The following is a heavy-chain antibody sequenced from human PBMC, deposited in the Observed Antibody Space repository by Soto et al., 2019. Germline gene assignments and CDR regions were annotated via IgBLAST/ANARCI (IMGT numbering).Heavy chain of an antibody. CDR3: AAQKTFSSYDNPGGPIDP. D-gene: IGHD3-22*01. CDR2: IVVGSGNT. Sequence: VASVKVSCKASGFTSTSSAVQWVRQARGQRLEWIGWIVVGSGNTNYAQKFQERVTITRDMSTSTAYMELSSLRSEDTAVYYCAAQKTFSSYDNPGGPIDPWGQGTLVTVSS. J-gene: IGHJ5*02. CDR1: GFTSTSSA. V-gene: IGHV1-58*01.